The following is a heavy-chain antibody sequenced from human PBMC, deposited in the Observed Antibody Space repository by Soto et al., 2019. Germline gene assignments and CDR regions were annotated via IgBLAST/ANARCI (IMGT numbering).Heavy chain of an antibody. D-gene: IGHD2-2*01. CDR1: GFTFSSYA. J-gene: IGHJ4*02. V-gene: IGHV3-23*01. CDR3: AKDQTAYCSSTSAG. CDR2: ISSSGGRT. Sequence: GESLKISCAASGFTFSSYAMSWVRQAPGKGLQWVSAISSSGGRTYYADSVKGRFTISRDNSKNTLYLLMNSLRAEDTAVYYCAKDQTAYCSSTSAGWGQGTLVTVSS.